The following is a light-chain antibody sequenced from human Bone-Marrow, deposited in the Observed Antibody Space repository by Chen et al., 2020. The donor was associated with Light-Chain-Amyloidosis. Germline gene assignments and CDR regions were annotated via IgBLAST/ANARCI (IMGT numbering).Light chain of an antibody. CDR2: RDT. CDR3: QSADSSGTYEVI. J-gene: IGLJ2*01. V-gene: IGLV3-25*03. CDR1: DLPTKY. Sequence: SYELTQPPLVSVSPGQTARITCSGDDLPTKYAYWYQQQPGQAPVLVIHRDTERPSVISARFSGSSSGTTAKLTISGGQSEDEADYHCQSADSSGTYEVIFGGGTKLTVL.